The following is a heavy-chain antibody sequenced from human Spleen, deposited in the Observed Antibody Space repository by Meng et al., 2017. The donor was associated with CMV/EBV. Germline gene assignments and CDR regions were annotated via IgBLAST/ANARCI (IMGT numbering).Heavy chain of an antibody. J-gene: IGHJ4*02. CDR2: ISAYNGNT. D-gene: IGHD3-3*01. V-gene: IGHV1-18*01. CDR3: AKDGYYDFWSGPFDY. CDR1: GYPFRSHG. Sequence: SGYPFRSHGISWVRQAPGQGLEWMAWISAYNGNTLYAQKFQGRVSMTTDTSTSTAYMELTSLTSDDTAVYYCAKDGYYDFWSGPFDYWGQGTLVTVSS.